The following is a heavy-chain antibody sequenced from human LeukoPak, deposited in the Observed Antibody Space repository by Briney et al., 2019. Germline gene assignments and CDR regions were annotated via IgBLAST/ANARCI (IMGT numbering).Heavy chain of an antibody. J-gene: IGHJ5*02. V-gene: IGHV4-31*03. CDR2: IYYSGST. D-gene: IGHD2-2*01. CDR3: ARSKYQLLSQYNWFDP. Sequence: SETLSLTCTVSGGSISSGGYYWSWIRQHPGKGLAWIGYIYYSGSTYYNPSLKSRVTISVDTSKNQFSLKLSSVTAADTAVYYCARSKYQLLSQYNWFDPWGQGTLVTVSS. CDR1: GGSISSGGYY.